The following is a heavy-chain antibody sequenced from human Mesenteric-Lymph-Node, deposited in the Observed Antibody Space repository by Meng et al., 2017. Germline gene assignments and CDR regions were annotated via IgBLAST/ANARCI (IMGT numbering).Heavy chain of an antibody. CDR2: INLVNGHT. V-gene: IGHV1-3*01. CDR3: ARGGLAVASFDY. CDR1: GGTFSSYA. J-gene: IGHJ4*02. D-gene: IGHD6-19*01. Sequence: ASVKVSCKASGGTFSSYAISWVRQAPGQSLEFMGWINLVNGHTKYSQKFQGRVTITRDTSASTAYMELSSLRSEDTAVYYCARGGLAVASFDYWGQGTLVTVSS.